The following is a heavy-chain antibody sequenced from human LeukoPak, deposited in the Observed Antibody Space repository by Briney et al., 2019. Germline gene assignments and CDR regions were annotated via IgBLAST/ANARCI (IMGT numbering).Heavy chain of an antibody. CDR3: ARGGHAYYDSSGYRYYFDY. D-gene: IGHD3-22*01. CDR1: GFTLSIYS. CDR2: LTSCSSYL. V-gene: IGHV3-21*01. J-gene: IGHJ4*02. Sequence: GGSLRLSCAPSGFTLSIYSMNWVPGARGQAREGVTSLTSCSSYLSYADSVKRRFTFSRDNAKNSLYLQMNRLRAEDTAVYYCARGGHAYYDSSGYRYYFDYWGEGTLVTVSS.